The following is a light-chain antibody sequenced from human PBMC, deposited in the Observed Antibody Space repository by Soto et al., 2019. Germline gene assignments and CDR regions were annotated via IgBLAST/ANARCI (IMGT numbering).Light chain of an antibody. V-gene: IGKV3-20*01. Sequence: IFLTHSPGTLSLSPGERATLSCRASQSVSSSYLAWYQQKPGQAPRLLIYGASSRATGIPDRFSGSGSGTDFTLTISRLEPEDFAVYYCQQYGSSPTWTFGQGTKVDIK. J-gene: IGKJ1*01. CDR1: QSVSSSY. CDR3: QQYGSSPTWT. CDR2: GAS.